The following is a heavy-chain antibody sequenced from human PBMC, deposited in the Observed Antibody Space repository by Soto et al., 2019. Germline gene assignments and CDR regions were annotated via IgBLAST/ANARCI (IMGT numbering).Heavy chain of an antibody. V-gene: IGHV3-21*01. Sequence: GGSLRLSCAASGFTFSSYTMNWVRQAPGKGLEWVSTISSTSTYIYYADSLKGRFTISRDNAKNSMYLQMNSLGAEDTAVYYCARDPAAIYYESSGFQGVAFDIWGQGTMVTVSS. CDR1: GFTFSSYT. J-gene: IGHJ3*02. CDR2: ISSTSTYI. CDR3: ARDPAAIYYESSGFQGVAFDI. D-gene: IGHD3-22*01.